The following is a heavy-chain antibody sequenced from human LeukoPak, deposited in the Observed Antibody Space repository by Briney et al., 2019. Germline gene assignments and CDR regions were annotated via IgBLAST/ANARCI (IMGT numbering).Heavy chain of an antibody. J-gene: IGHJ3*02. Sequence: PSETLSLTCTVSGGSISSSSYYWGWIRQPPGKGLEWIGSIYYSGSTYYNPSLKSRVTISVDTSKNQFSLKLSSVTAADTAVYYCARRGLRYFDWLLPPDAFDIWGQGTMVTVSS. CDR1: GGSISSSSYY. D-gene: IGHD3-9*01. V-gene: IGHV4-39*07. CDR3: ARRGLRYFDWLLPPDAFDI. CDR2: IYYSGST.